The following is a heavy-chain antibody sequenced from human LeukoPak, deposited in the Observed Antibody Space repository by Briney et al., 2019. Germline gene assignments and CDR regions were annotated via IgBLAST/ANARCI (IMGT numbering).Heavy chain of an antibody. D-gene: IGHD3-3*01. V-gene: IGHV1-2*02. J-gene: IGHJ6*02. CDR2: INPNSGGT. Sequence: ASVKVSCKASGYTFTAFYIYWVRQAPGQGLEWMAWINPNSGGTNYTQKFRGRVTMTSDTSIATAYMELSRLKSDDTAVYYCARDIGDYDFWSGYGMEVWGQGTTVTVSS. CDR1: GYTFTAFY. CDR3: ARDIGDYDFWSGYGMEV.